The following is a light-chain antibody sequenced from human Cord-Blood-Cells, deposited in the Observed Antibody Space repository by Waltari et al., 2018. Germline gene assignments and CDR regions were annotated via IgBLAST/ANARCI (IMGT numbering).Light chain of an antibody. CDR3: QQYNSYPYT. Sequence: DIQMTQSPSTLSASVGDRVTITCRASQSISSWLAWYQQKPGKAPKLLIYDASRLESGVPSRFSGSGSGTEFTLTISSLQPDDFATYHCQQYNSYPYTFGQWAKLEIK. CDR1: QSISSW. J-gene: IGKJ2*01. CDR2: DAS. V-gene: IGKV1-5*01.